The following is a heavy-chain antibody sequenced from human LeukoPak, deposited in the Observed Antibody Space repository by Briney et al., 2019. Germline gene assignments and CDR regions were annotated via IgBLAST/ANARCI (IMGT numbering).Heavy chain of an antibody. CDR3: AREQYCRGGSCYSVFFNY. J-gene: IGHJ4*02. CDR1: GYTFTGHY. D-gene: IGHD2-15*01. CDR2: INPNSGST. V-gene: IGHV1-2*06. Sequence: ASVKVSCKASGYTFTGHYKHWVRQAPGPGLEWMGRINPNSGSTNYAQKFQDRVTMTRDTSISTAYMELSRLRSDDTAVYYCAREQYCRGGSCYSVFFNYWGQGTLVTVSS.